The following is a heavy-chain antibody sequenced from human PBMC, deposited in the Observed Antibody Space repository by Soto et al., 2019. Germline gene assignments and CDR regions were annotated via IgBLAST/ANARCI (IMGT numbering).Heavy chain of an antibody. D-gene: IGHD6-13*01. CDR3: ARLQPGIAAAADY. CDR1: GYTFINKD. V-gene: IGHV1-8*01. J-gene: IGHJ4*02. CDR2: MDIKNDFT. Sequence: ASVKVSCKASGYTFINKDITWVRQAAGQGLEWMGWMDIKNDFTVYAQKFKGRVTMTRDTSIDTAYMELSGLRPEDTAVYYCARLQPGIAAAADYWGQGTLVTVSS.